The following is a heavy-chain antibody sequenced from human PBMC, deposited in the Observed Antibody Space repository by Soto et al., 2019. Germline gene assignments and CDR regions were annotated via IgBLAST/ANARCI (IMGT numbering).Heavy chain of an antibody. CDR2: INAGNGNT. J-gene: IGHJ4*02. D-gene: IGHD3-9*01. CDR1: GYTFTTYA. CDR3: ARRGALTGTVFDY. V-gene: IGHV1-3*01. Sequence: QVQLVQSGAEVKKPGASVKVSCKASGYTFTTYAMHWVRQAPGQRLEWMGWINAGNGNTKYLQKFQGRVTFTSDTSARRASMELSSLRSEDTSVYYCARRGALTGTVFDYWGQGALVTVSS.